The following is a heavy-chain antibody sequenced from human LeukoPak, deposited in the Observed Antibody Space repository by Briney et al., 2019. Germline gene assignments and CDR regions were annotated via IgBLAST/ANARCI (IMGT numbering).Heavy chain of an antibody. CDR2: INSDCSYI. CDR3: ARDITGDPPPYYFDY. J-gene: IGHJ4*02. V-gene: IGHV3-21*01. D-gene: IGHD7-27*01. CDR1: GFTFTSYT. Sequence: GGSLRLSCAASGFTFTSYTMNWVRQAPGKGLEWVSSINSDCSYIYYADSVKGRFTISRDNAKNSLYLQMNSLRAEDTAVYYCARDITGDPPPYYFDYWGQGSLVTVSS.